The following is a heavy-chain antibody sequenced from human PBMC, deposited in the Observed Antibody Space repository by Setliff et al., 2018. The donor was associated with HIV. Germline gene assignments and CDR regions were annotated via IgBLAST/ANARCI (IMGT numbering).Heavy chain of an antibody. CDR3: AREVVESSSWYSPYYYYYMDV. CDR2: IYTSGST. D-gene: IGHD6-13*01. CDR1: GGSISSYY. J-gene: IGHJ6*03. Sequence: SETLSLTCTVSGGSISSYYWSWIRQPAGKGLEWIGRIYTSGSTNYNPSLKSRVTMSVDTSKNQFSLKLSSVTAADTAVYYCAREVVESSSWYSPYYYYYMDVWGKGTTVTASS. V-gene: IGHV4-4*07.